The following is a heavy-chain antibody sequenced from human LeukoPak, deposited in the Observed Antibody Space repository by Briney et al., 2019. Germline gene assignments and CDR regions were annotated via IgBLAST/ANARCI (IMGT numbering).Heavy chain of an antibody. CDR3: ARTLGLKDGIAATDY. V-gene: IGHV6-1*01. Sequence: SQTLSLTCAISGDSVSNNNVAWHWIRPSPSTGLEWLGRTYYRSKWFNDYVASVKSRITMNPDTSKNQFSLQLNSVTPEDTAVYYCARTLGLKDGIAATDYWGQGTLVTVSS. CDR2: TYYRSKWFN. J-gene: IGHJ4*02. D-gene: IGHD2-21*01. CDR1: GDSVSNNNVA.